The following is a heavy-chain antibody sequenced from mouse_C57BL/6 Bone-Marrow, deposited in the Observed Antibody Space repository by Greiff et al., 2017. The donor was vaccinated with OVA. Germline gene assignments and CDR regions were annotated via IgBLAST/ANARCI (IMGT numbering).Heavy chain of an antibody. Sequence: LVESGPELVKPGASVKISCKASGYSFTDYNMNWVKQSNGKSLEWIGVINPNYGTTSYNQKFKGKATLTVDQSSSTAYMQLNSLTSEDSAVYYCAAPLPCRRASWFAYWGQGTLVTVSA. V-gene: IGHV1-39*01. D-gene: IGHD3-1*01. CDR2: INPNYGTT. CDR1: GYSFTDYN. J-gene: IGHJ3*01. CDR3: AAPLPCRRASWFAY.